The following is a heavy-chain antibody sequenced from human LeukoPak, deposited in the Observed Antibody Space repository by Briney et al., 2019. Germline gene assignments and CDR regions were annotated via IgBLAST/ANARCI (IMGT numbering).Heavy chain of an antibody. CDR1: GFTFSPYS. V-gene: IGHV3-7*01. CDR2: IKQDGSEK. CDR3: AALNCSSTSCYIPS. D-gene: IGHD2-2*02. Sequence: GGSLRLSCVVSGFTFSPYSMNWVRQAPGKGLEWVANIKQDGSEKYYVDSVKGRFTISRDNAKNSLYLQMNSLRAEDTAVYYCAALNCSSTSCYIPSWGQGTLVTVSS. J-gene: IGHJ4*02.